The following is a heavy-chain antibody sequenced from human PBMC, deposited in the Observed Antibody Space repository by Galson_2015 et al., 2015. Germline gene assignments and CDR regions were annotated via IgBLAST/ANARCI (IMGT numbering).Heavy chain of an antibody. V-gene: IGHV3-33*01. CDR1: GFTFSSYG. D-gene: IGHD6-13*01. CDR3: ARAKAAAGFRPTY. J-gene: IGHJ4*02. Sequence: SLRLSCAASGFTFSSYGMHWVRQAPGKGLEWVAVIWYDGSNKYYADSVKGRFTISRDNSKNTLYLQMNSLRAEDTAVYYCARAKAAAGFRPTYWGQGTLVTVSS. CDR2: IWYDGSNK.